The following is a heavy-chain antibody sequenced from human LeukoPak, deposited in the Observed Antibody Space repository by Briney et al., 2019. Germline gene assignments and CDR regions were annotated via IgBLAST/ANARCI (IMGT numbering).Heavy chain of an antibody. CDR3: ARHQRRIAVAGVVVSGGVFDP. Sequence: SETLSLTCTVSGGSISSYYWSWIRQPPGKGLEWIGYIYYSGSNNYNPSLKSRVTISVDTSKNQFSLKLSSVTAADTAVYYCARHQRRIAVAGVVVSGGVFDPWGQGTLVTVSS. D-gene: IGHD6-19*01. CDR2: IYYSGSN. V-gene: IGHV4-59*08. CDR1: GGSISSYY. J-gene: IGHJ5*02.